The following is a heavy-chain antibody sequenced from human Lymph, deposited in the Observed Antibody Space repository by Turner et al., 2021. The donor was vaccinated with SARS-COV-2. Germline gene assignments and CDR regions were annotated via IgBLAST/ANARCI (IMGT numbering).Heavy chain of an antibody. V-gene: IGHV4-39*01. J-gene: IGHJ1*01. CDR2: FFYSGST. D-gene: IGHD1-26*01. CDR3: GVGPTRWYFQH. CDR1: GGSISSSSYY. Sequence: QLQLQESGPGLVKPSETLSLTCTVSGGSISSSSYYWGWISQPPGKGLEWIGNFFYSGSTYYNPSLKSRVTISEDTSKNQFSLKLTSVTAADTAVYYCGVGPTRWYFQHWGQGTLVTVSS.